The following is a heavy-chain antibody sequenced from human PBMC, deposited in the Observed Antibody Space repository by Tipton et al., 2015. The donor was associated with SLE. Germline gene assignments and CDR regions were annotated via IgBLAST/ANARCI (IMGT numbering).Heavy chain of an antibody. V-gene: IGHV4-39*01. CDR1: GGSISSSSYY. CDR3: VRLELPATKADY. D-gene: IGHD5-24*01. CDR2: IDSAGSA. J-gene: IGHJ4*02. Sequence: TLSLTCTVSGGSISSSSYYWAWIRQPPGKGLEWIGGIDSAGSANYDPSLKSRLTTSVDTSKNQFSLKLSSVTAADMAVYYCVRLELPATKADYWGPGTLVTVSS.